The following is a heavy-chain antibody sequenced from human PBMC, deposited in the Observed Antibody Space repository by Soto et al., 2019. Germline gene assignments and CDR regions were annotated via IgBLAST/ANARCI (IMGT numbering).Heavy chain of an antibody. CDR2: VIPLFDTA. CDR3: ATGGHNDGYNFYHGMDV. J-gene: IGHJ6*02. D-gene: IGHD5-18*01. Sequence: QVQVVQSGAEGKKPGSSVKVSCKVSGGIFTNNAISWVRQAPGQGLEWLGGVIPLFDTAYYAQIFRGRLRISADGATTTAYMELSGLTSAGTAVYFCATGGHNDGYNFYHGMDVWGQGTTVTVS. CDR1: GGIFTNNA. V-gene: IGHV1-69*01.